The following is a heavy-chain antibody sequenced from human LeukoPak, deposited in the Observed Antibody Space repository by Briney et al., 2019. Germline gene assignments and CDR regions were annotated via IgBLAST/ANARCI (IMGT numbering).Heavy chain of an antibody. V-gene: IGHV4-34*01. J-gene: IGHJ3*02. CDR3: ARGLIFSRAFDI. CDR2: INHSGST. D-gene: IGHD2/OR15-2a*01. CDR1: GGSFSGYY. Sequence: SETLSLTCAVYGGSFSGYYWSWIRQPPGKGLEWIGEINHSGSTNYNPSLKSRVTISVDTSKNQFSLKLSSVTAADTAVYYCARGLIFSRAFDIWGQGTMVTVSS.